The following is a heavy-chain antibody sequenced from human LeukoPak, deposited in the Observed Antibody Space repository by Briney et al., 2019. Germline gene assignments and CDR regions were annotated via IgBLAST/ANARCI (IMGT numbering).Heavy chain of an antibody. D-gene: IGHD6-13*01. CDR2: IYYSGST. V-gene: IGHV4-59*01. Sequence: PSETLSPTCTVSGGSISSYYWSWSRQPPGKGLEWIGYIYYSGSTNYNPSLKSRVTISVDTSKNQFSLKLSSVTAADTAVYYCARWYSSSWYYFDYWGQGTLVTVSS. J-gene: IGHJ4*02. CDR1: GGSISSYY. CDR3: ARWYSSSWYYFDY.